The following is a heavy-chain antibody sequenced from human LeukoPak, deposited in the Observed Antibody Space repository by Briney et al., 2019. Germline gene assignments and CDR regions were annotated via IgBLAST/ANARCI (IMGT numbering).Heavy chain of an antibody. J-gene: IGHJ4*02. CDR1: GYTFTSCG. Sequence: ASVKVSCKASGYTFTSCGISWVRQAPGQGLERMGWISAYNGNTNYAQKLQGGVTMTTDTSTSTAYMELRSLRSDDTAVYYCARDGYSSGWYYFDYWGQGTLVTVPS. V-gene: IGHV1-18*01. CDR3: ARDGYSSGWYYFDY. CDR2: ISAYNGNT. D-gene: IGHD6-19*01.